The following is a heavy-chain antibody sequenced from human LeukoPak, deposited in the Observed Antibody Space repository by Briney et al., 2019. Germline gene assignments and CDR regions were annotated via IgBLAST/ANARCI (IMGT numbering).Heavy chain of an antibody. V-gene: IGHV4-59*01. J-gene: IGHJ4*02. CDR3: ARDYNPTNF. CDR2: IYYSGST. D-gene: IGHD1-1*01. CDR1: GDSISSYY. Sequence: SETLSLTCTVSGDSISSYYWSWIRQPPGKGLEWIGHIYYSGSTSYNPSLKSRVSISVDTSKNQFSLKLSSVTAADTAVYYCARDYNPTNFWGQGPLVTVSS.